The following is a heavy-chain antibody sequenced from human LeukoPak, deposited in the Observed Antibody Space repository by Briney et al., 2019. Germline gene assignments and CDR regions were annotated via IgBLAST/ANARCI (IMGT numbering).Heavy chain of an antibody. CDR3: ARSLSSSSQKYYFDY. J-gene: IGHJ4*03. CDR1: GFTFSSYS. Sequence: GGSLRLSCAASGFTFSSYSMNWVRQAPGKGLEWVSSISSSSSYIYYADSVKGRFTISSDNARNSLYLQMNSLRAEDTAVYYCARSLSSSSQKYYFDYWGQGTMVTVSS. D-gene: IGHD6-6*01. V-gene: IGHV3-21*01. CDR2: ISSSSSYI.